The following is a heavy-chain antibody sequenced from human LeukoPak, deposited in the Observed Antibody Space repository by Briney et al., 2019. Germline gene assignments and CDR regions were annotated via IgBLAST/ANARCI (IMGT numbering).Heavy chain of an antibody. CDR3: AGGFYYYGSGSYSNYWFDP. CDR2: MNPNSGNT. Sequence: ASVKVSCKASGYTFTSYDINWVRQATGQGLEWMGWMNPNSGNTGYAQNFQGRVTMTRNTSISTAYMELSSLRSEDTAVYYCAGGFYYYGSGSYSNYWFDPWGQGTLVTVSS. D-gene: IGHD3-10*01. V-gene: IGHV1-8*01. J-gene: IGHJ5*02. CDR1: GYTFTSYD.